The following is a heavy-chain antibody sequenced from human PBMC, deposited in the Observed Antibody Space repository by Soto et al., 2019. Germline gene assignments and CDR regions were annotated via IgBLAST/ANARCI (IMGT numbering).Heavy chain of an antibody. D-gene: IGHD6-19*01. V-gene: IGHV1-69*13. CDR3: ASSSGLVTHRYYFDY. CDR2: IIPIFGTA. Sequence: SVKVSCKASGGTFSSYAISWVRQAPGQGLEWMGGIIPIFGTANYAQKFQGRVTITADESTSTAYMELSSLRSEDTAVYYCASSSGLVTHRYYFDYWGQGTLVTVSS. J-gene: IGHJ4*02. CDR1: GGTFSSYA.